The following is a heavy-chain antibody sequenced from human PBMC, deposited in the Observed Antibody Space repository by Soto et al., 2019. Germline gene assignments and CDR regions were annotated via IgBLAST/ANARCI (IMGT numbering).Heavy chain of an antibody. Sequence: SETLSLTCAVSGGSISSSNWWSWVRQPPGRGLEWIGEIYHSGSTNYNPTLKSPVTISVEKSKNQFSLKLGSVTAADTTVYYCARDYDYYDSSGYYFGYWGQGTLVTVSS. J-gene: IGHJ4*02. CDR1: GGSISSSNW. D-gene: IGHD3-22*01. V-gene: IGHV4-4*02. CDR3: ARDYDYYDSSGYYFGY. CDR2: IYHSGST.